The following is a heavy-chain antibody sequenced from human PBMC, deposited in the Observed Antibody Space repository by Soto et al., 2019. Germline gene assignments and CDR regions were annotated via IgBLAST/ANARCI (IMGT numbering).Heavy chain of an antibody. CDR1: GYTFTIYA. Sequence: ASVKVSCKASGYTFTIYAMHWVLQAPGQRLEWMGWINAGNGNTKYSQKFQGRVTITRDTSASTAYMELSSLRPEDTAVYYCARGTPRHAFVILGQGIMV. J-gene: IGHJ3*02. V-gene: IGHV1-3*01. CDR3: ARGTPRHAFVI. CDR2: INAGNGNT.